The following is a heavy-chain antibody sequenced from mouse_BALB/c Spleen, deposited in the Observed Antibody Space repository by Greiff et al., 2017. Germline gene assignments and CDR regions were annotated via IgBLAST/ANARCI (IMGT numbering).Heavy chain of an antibody. CDR3: VYGYGFAY. CDR1: GFTFNTYA. CDR2: IRSKSNNYAT. J-gene: IGHJ3*01. D-gene: IGHD2-2*01. Sequence: GGGLVQPKGSLKLSCAASGFTFNTYAMNWVRQAPGKGLEWVARIRSKSNNYATYYADSVKDRFTISRDDSQSMLYLQMNNLKTEDTAMYYCVYGYGFAYWGQGTPVTVSA. V-gene: IGHV10-1*02.